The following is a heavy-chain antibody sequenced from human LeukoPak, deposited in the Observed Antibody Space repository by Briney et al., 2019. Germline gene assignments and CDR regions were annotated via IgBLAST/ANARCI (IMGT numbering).Heavy chain of an antibody. CDR3: ARAVDWFDP. CDR1: GFTFSSYA. D-gene: IGHD6-19*01. J-gene: IGHJ5*02. Sequence: PGGSLRLSCAASGFTFSSYAMHWVRQAPGKGLEWVAVISYDGSNKYYADSVKGRFTISRDNSKNTLYLQMNSLRAEDTAVYYCARAVDWFDPWGQGTLVTVSS. CDR2: ISYDGSNK. V-gene: IGHV3-30-3*01.